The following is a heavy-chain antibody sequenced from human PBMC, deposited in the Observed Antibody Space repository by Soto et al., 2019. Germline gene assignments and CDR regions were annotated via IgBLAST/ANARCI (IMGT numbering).Heavy chain of an antibody. D-gene: IGHD3-3*01. CDR2: IYPDDSDT. CDR3: ARAYYDFWSGYYYY. J-gene: IGHJ4*02. V-gene: IGHV5-51*01. Sequence: GESLKISCKGSGYSFSTHWIGWVRQMPGKGLECMGIIYPDDSDTKYSPSFQGRVAISADKSISTAYLQWSSLKASDTAIYYCARAYYDFWSGYYYYWGQGTLVTVSS. CDR1: GYSFSTHW.